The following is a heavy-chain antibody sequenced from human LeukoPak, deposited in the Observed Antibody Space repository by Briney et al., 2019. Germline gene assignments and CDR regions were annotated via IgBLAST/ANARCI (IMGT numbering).Heavy chain of an antibody. CDR1: GASLNTYF. Sequence: SETLSLTCSVSGASLNTYFWSWIRQPPGKGLEWIGYVHYTGSTNNNPSLKSRVTISLDTSTAQFSLRLSSVTAADTAVYYCASQLGGTTFNWGQGILVTVSS. CDR2: VHYTGST. CDR3: ASQLGGTTFN. V-gene: IGHV4-59*01. D-gene: IGHD1-1*01. J-gene: IGHJ1*01.